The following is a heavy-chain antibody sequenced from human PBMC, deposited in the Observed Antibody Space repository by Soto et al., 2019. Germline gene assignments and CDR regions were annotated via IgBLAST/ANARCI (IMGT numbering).Heavy chain of an antibody. CDR3: ARVDDYVWGSFRP. D-gene: IGHD3-16*02. V-gene: IGHV1-18*04. J-gene: IGHJ4*02. Sequence: QVQLVQSGAEVKEPGASVRVSCKASGYTFTTHGISRVRQAPGQGLEWMGWISPYNGKTTYAQKVQGRVTMTTDTSTSTAYMELRGLRSDDTAVYYCARVDDYVWGSFRPWGQGTQVTVSS. CDR2: ISPYNGKT. CDR1: GYTFTTHG.